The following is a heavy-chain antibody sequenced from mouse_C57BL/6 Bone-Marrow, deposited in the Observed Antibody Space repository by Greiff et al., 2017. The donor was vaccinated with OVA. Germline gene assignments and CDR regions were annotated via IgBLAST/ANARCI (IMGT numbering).Heavy chain of an antibody. D-gene: IGHD1-1*02. CDR2: IDPSDSYT. J-gene: IGHJ4*01. Sequence: VQLQQPGAELVKPGASVKLSCKASGYTFTSYWMQWVKQRPGQGLEWIGEIDPSDSYTNYNQKFKGKATLTVDTSSSTAYMQLSSLTSEDSAVYYCARGGNWGQGTSVTVSS. CDR3: ARGGN. CDR1: GYTFTSYW. V-gene: IGHV1-50*01.